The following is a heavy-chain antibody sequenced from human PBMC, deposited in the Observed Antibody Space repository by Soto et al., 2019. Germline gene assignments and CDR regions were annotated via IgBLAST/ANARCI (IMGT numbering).Heavy chain of an antibody. CDR3: ARDRVTMIVVVRYFDY. Sequence: PGGSLRLSCAASGFTFSSYGVSWVRQAPGKGLEWVANIKQDGSEKYYVDSVKGRFTISRDNAKNSLYLQMNSLRAGDTAVYYCARDRVTMIVVVRYFDYWGQGTLVTVSS. J-gene: IGHJ4*02. D-gene: IGHD3-22*01. CDR2: IKQDGSEK. CDR1: GFTFSSYG. V-gene: IGHV3-7*01.